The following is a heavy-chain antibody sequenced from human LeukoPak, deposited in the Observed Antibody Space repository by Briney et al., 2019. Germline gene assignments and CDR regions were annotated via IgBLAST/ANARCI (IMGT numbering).Heavy chain of an antibody. CDR3: ARVRIVVVPAARSPRGSFDY. V-gene: IGHV1-69*13. CDR1: GGTFSSYA. J-gene: IGHJ4*02. Sequence: GASVKVSCKASGGTFSSYAISWVRQAPGQGLEWMGGIIPIFGTANYAQKFQGRVTITADESTSTAYMELSSLRSEDTAVYYCARVRIVVVPAARSPRGSFDYWGQGTLVTVSS. D-gene: IGHD2-2*01. CDR2: IIPIFGTA.